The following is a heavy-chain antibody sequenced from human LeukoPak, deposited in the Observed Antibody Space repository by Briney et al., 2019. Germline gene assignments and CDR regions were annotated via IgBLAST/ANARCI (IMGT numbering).Heavy chain of an antibody. D-gene: IGHD1-14*01. Sequence: PGGSLRLSCAGSGFTLGGLGMHWFRQTPGKGLEWVAVIAYDGSRAFYADYVKGRFTISRDNSKNTMSVQMDDLRAEDAAVYYCTRYNNDHFDYWGQGTLVTVSS. CDR2: IAYDGSRA. CDR3: TRYNNDHFDY. J-gene: IGHJ4*02. V-gene: IGHV3-33*01. CDR1: GFTLGGLG.